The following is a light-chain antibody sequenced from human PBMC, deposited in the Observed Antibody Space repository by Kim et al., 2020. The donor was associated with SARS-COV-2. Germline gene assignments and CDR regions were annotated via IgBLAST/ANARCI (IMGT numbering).Light chain of an antibody. V-gene: IGLV6-57*03. J-gene: IGLJ3*02. CDR1: SVSIAINY. CDR3: QSYDSSNWV. CDR2: EDN. Sequence: GKTVTTSCPRSSVSIAINYVQWYQQRPGSAPTTVIYEDNQRPSGVPDRFSGSIDSSSNSASLTISGLKAEDEADYYCQSYDSSNWVFGGGTQLTVL.